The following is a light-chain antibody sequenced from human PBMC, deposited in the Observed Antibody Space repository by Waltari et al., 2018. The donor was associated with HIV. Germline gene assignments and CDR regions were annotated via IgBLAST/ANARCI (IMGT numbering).Light chain of an antibody. CDR3: CSYAGSSPVL. CDR2: EGS. J-gene: IGLJ2*01. Sequence: QSALTQPASVSGSPGQSITISCTGTSSVVGSYNLVPWYQQHPGKAPKLMIYEGSKRPSGVSNRFSGSKSGSTASLTISGLQAEDEAGYYCCSYAGSSPVLFGGGTKLTVL. V-gene: IGLV2-23*01. CDR1: SSVVGSYNL.